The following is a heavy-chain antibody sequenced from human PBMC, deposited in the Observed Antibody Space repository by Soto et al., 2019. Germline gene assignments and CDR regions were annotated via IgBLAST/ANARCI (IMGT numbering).Heavy chain of an antibody. CDR1: GYSFTRYG. D-gene: IGHD3-16*01. J-gene: IGHJ6*02. CDR2: ISGYNANT. CDR3: ARMGDVPYYYYGLDV. V-gene: IGHV1-18*01. Sequence: QVQLVQSGAEVKKPGASVKVSCKASGYSFTRYGISWVRQAPGQGLEWMGWISGYNANTNYPENLQGRVTMTTGTSTSTAYMEVRNLISDDTAVYYCARMGDVPYYYYGLDVWGQGTTVTVSS.